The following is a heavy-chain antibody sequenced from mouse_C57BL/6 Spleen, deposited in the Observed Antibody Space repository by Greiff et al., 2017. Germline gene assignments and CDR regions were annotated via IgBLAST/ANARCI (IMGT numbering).Heavy chain of an antibody. J-gene: IGHJ2*01. CDR2: INPNNGGT. Sequence: EVKLQESGPELVKPGASVKIPCKASGYTFTDYNMDWVKQSHGKSLEWIGDINPNNGGTFYNQKFKGKATLTVDKSSSTAYMELRSLTSEDTAVYYCAREDYGNSLDYWGQGTTLTVSS. V-gene: IGHV1-18*01. CDR1: GYTFTDYN. D-gene: IGHD2-1*01. CDR3: AREDYGNSLDY.